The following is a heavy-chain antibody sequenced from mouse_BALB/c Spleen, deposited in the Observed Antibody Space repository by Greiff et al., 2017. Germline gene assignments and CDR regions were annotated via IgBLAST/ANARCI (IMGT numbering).Heavy chain of an antibody. CDR2: IYPGDGDT. CDR1: GYTFTSYW. D-gene: IGHD4-1*01. Sequence: QVQLQQSGAELARPGASVKLSCKASGYTFTSYWMQWVKQRPGQGLEWIGAIYPGDGDTRYTQKFKGKATLTADKSSSTAYMQLSSLASEDSEVYYCARSNWDRYFDVWGAGTTVTVSS. V-gene: IGHV1-87*01. CDR3: ARSNWDRYFDV. J-gene: IGHJ1*01.